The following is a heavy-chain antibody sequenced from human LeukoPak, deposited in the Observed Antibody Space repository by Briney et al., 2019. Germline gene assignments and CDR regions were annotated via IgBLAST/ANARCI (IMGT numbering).Heavy chain of an antibody. D-gene: IGHD6-13*01. V-gene: IGHV3-11*04. CDR2: ISSSGSTI. Sequence: KSGGSLRLSCAASGFTFSDYYMSWIRQAPGKGLEWVSYISSSGSTIYYADSVKGRFTISRDNAKNSLYLQMNSLRAEDTAVYYCARDRSSTRGRMVCFDYWGQGTLVTVSS. CDR1: GFTFSDYY. J-gene: IGHJ4*02. CDR3: ARDRSSTRGRMVCFDY.